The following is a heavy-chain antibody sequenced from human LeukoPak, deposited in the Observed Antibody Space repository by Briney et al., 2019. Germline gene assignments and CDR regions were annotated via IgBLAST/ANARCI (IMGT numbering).Heavy chain of an antibody. CDR1: DVSISAYY. D-gene: IGHD5-12*01. Sequence: PSETLSLTCGVSDVSISAYYWAWIPQPPGKGLEWIGYIHSSGSNNQYPSLKSRVTISVDQSKNHFPLRLTSVPAADTAVYYCASLSAAVHRGAFDLWGQGTMVSVSS. J-gene: IGHJ3*01. CDR2: IHSSGSN. CDR3: ASLSAAVHRGAFDL. V-gene: IGHV4-4*09.